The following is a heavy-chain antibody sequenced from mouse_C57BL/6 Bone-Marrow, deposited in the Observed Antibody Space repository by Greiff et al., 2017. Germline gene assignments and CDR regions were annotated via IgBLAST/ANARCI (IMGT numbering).Heavy chain of an antibody. V-gene: IGHV14-4*01. Sequence: EVQLQQSGAELVRPGASVKLSCTASGFNIKDDYMHWVKQRPEQGLEWIGWIDPENGDTEYASKFQGKATITADTSSNTAYLQLSSLTSEDTAAYYCITSTMITSMDYWGQGTSVTVSS. CDR3: ITSTMITSMDY. D-gene: IGHD2-4*01. J-gene: IGHJ4*01. CDR2: IDPENGDT. CDR1: GFNIKDDY.